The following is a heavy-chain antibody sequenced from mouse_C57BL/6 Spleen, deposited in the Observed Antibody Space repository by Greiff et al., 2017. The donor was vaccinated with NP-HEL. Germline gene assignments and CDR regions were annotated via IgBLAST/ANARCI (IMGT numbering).Heavy chain of an antibody. CDR3: TSFYYGIYWYFDV. CDR2: ISSGGDYI. D-gene: IGHD2-1*01. CDR1: GFTFSSYA. J-gene: IGHJ1*03. Sequence: EVMLVESGEGLVKPGGSLKLSCAASGFTFSSYAMSWVRQTPEKRLEWVAYISSGGDYIYYADTVKGRFTISRDNARNTLYLQMSSLKSEDTAMYYCTSFYYGIYWYFDVWGTGTTVTVSS. V-gene: IGHV5-9-1*02.